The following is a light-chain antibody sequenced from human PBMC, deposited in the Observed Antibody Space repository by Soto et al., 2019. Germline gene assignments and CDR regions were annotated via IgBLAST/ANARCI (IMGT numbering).Light chain of an antibody. CDR3: QQYGTDSYT. CDR2: DAS. V-gene: IGKV1-5*01. Sequence: DIQMTQSPSTLSASIGDRVTITCRASQSINSWLAWYQQKPGKAPKLLIYDASNLASGVPSRFSGSGSGTEFTLVISSLQPGDFATYYCQQYGTDSYTLGQGTKLEI. CDR1: QSINSW. J-gene: IGKJ2*01.